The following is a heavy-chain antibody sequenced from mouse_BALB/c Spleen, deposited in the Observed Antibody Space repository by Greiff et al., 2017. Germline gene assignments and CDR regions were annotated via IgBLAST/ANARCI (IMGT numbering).Heavy chain of an antibody. CDR1: GYTFTDYA. J-gene: IGHJ4*01. CDR2: ISTYYGDA. D-gene: IGHD2-4*01. Sequence: VQLQQSGAELVRPGVSVKISCKGSGYTFTDYAMHWVKQSHAKSLEWIGVISTYYGDASYNQKFKGKATMTVDKSSSTAYMELARLTSEDSAIYYCARDRPYDYDDAMDYWGQGTSVTVSS. V-gene: IGHV1S137*01. CDR3: ARDRPYDYDDAMDY.